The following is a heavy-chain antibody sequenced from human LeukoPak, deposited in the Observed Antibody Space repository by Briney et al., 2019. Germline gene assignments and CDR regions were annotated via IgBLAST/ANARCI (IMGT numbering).Heavy chain of an antibody. CDR2: INHSGYT. CDR1: GESLSGNY. D-gene: IGHD3-10*01. Sequence: SETLSLTCAAYGESLSGNYWSWIRQPPGKGLEWIGEINHSGYTNYNPSLKSRVTISVDTSKNQFSLKLNSVTAADTAVYYCARGSGGSALLWFGALSNWFDPWGQGTLVTVSS. J-gene: IGHJ5*02. CDR3: ARGSGGSALLWFGALSNWFDP. V-gene: IGHV4-34*01.